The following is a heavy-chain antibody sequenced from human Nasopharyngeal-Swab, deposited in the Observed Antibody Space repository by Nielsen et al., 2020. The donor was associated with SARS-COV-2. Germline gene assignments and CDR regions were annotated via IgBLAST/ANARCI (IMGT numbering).Heavy chain of an antibody. Sequence: SETLSLTCTVPGGSISSGGYYWSWIRQHPGKGLEWIGYIYYSGSTYYNPSLKSRVTISVDTSKNQFSLKLSSVTAADTAVYYCARSLGWRHYAFDIWGQGTMVTVSS. CDR1: GGSISSGGYY. CDR2: IYYSGST. D-gene: IGHD6-19*01. CDR3: ARSLGWRHYAFDI. V-gene: IGHV4-31*03. J-gene: IGHJ3*02.